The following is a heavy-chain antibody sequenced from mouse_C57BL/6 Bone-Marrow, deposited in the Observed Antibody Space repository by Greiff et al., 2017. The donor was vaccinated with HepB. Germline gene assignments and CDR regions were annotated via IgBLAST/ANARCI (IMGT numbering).Heavy chain of an antibody. CDR3: ARWLWWFAY. CDR2: IHPNSGST. CDR1: GYTFTSYW. Sequence: QVQLQQPGAELVKPGASVKLSCKASGYTFTSYWMHWVKQRPGQGLEWIGMIHPNSGSTNYNEKFKSKATLTVDKSSSTAYMQLSSLTSEDSAVYYCARWLWWFAYWGQGTLVTVSA. V-gene: IGHV1-64*01. J-gene: IGHJ3*01.